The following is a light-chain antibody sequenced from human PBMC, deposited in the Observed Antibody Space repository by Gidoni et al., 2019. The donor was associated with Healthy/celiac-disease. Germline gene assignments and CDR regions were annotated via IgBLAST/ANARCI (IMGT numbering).Light chain of an antibody. CDR3: QQSYSTPPT. J-gene: IGKJ1*01. V-gene: IGKV1-39*01. Sequence: DIQMTQSPSSLSASVGDRVTITCRASQSISSYLNWYQQKPGKAPKLLIYAASSLQSGVPSRFSGSGSGTDFTLTISSLQPEDFATYYCQQSYSTPPTFXQXTKVGIK. CDR1: QSISSY. CDR2: AAS.